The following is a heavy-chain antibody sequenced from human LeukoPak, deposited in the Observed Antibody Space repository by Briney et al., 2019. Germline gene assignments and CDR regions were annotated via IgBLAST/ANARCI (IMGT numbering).Heavy chain of an antibody. V-gene: IGHV3-7*01. Sequence: GGSLRLSCAASGFTFSSYWMSWVRQAPGKGLEWVANIKQDGSEKYYADSVKGRFTISRDNSKNTLYLQMNSLRAEDTAVYYCARAKQWLAGTFDYWGQGTLVTVSS. CDR3: ARAKQWLAGTFDY. J-gene: IGHJ4*02. CDR1: GFTFSSYW. CDR2: IKQDGSEK. D-gene: IGHD6-19*01.